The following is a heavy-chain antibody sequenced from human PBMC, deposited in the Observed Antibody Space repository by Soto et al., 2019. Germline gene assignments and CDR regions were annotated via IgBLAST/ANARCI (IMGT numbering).Heavy chain of an antibody. CDR1: GFSLSSTGVG. J-gene: IGHJ4*02. Sequence: QITLKESGPTLVKVTQTVTLTCTFSGFSLSSTGVGVGWIRQPPGKALEGLALINWNDDKRYNPSLKSRLTITKDTSKNQVVLTLTNMDPVDTATYYCARSGHNSGFFYYDYWGQGTLVTVSS. V-gene: IGHV2-5*01. D-gene: IGHD3-22*01. CDR3: ARSGHNSGFFYYDY. CDR2: INWNDDK.